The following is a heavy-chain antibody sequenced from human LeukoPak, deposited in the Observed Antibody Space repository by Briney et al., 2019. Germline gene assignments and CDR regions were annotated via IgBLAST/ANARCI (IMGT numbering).Heavy chain of an antibody. V-gene: IGHV4-34*01. CDR1: GGSFTGYY. Sequence: PSETLSLTCAVYGGSFTGYYWSWIRQPPGKGLEWIGEINHSGSTNYNPSLKSRVTISVDTSKNQFSLKLSSVTAAYTAVYYCARRLPLCGRPAGYFDYWGQGTLVTVSS. CDR2: INHSGST. CDR3: ARRLPLCGRPAGYFDY. J-gene: IGHJ4*02. D-gene: IGHD2-21*01.